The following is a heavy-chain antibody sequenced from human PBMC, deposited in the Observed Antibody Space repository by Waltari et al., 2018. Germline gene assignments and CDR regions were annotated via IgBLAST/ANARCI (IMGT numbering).Heavy chain of an antibody. Sequence: QVQLVQSGAEVKKPGASVNVSCKTSGYTFTGTYIFWVLQAPGQGVGWMGWINPSSGGTRIAQKFQGRVTMTRDTSTTTAYLEVSELKSDDTAVYYCARGEPLAGRKIPFDSWGQGTLVTVSS. D-gene: IGHD6-19*01. CDR3: ARGEPLAGRKIPFDS. J-gene: IGHJ4*02. V-gene: IGHV1-2*02. CDR1: GYTFTGTY. CDR2: INPSSGGT.